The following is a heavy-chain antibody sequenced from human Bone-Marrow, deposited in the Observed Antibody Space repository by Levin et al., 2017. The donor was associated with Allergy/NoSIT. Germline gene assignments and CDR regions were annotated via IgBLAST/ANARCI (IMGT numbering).Heavy chain of an antibody. CDR3: ARQNYGSRSSTFDY. J-gene: IGHJ4*02. V-gene: IGHV4-39*01. CDR1: GASISGSTYR. Sequence: ASETLSLTCAVSGASISGSTYRWVWIRQPPGTPLEWIGSVHSGGTTFYRPSLKSRLTIFVDAAKMRFSLNLTSVTAADTAVYYCARQNYGSRSSTFDYWGQGTLVSVSS. CDR2: VHSGGTT. D-gene: IGHD3-10*01.